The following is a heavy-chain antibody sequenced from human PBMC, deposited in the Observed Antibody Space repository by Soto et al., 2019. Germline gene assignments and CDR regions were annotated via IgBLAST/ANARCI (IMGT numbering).Heavy chain of an antibody. CDR1: GFTFSSYA. CDR3: ARRIPFGYGMDV. CDR2: ITSNGGNT. J-gene: IGHJ6*04. Sequence: EVQLVESGGGLVQPGGSLRLSCAASGFTFSSYAMHWVRQAPGKGLEYVSAITSNGGNTDYADSVKGRFTISRDNSKNPLYLQMGSLRAEDMAVYYCARRIPFGYGMDVWGEVATVTVAS. V-gene: IGHV3-64*07. D-gene: IGHD2-21*01.